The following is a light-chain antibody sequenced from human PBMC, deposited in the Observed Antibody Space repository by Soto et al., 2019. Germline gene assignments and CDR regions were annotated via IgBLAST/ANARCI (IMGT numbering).Light chain of an antibody. CDR2: NAS. CDR3: QQYSTYPIT. Sequence: DIQMTQSPSTLSASVGDRVTITCRASQSVTTWLAWYQQKPGKAPKLLIYNASNLESGLPSRFTGSGSGTEFTLTIISLQSDDFATYYCQQYSTYPITFGQGTRLEIK. CDR1: QSVTTW. V-gene: IGKV1-5*03. J-gene: IGKJ5*01.